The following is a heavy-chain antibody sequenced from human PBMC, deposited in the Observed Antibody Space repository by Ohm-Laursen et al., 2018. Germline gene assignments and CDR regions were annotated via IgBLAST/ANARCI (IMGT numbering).Heavy chain of an antibody. J-gene: IGHJ4*02. CDR3: ARGYSYGHFDY. CDR1: AASVSIHSAA. CDR2: TYYRSKWYN. D-gene: IGHD5-18*01. Sequence: QTLSLTCAISAASVSIHSAAWTWIRQSPSRGLAWLGRTYYRSKWYNDYEVSVESRITIIPDTSKNQFSLQLNSVTPEDTAVFYCARGYSYGHFDYWGQGTLVTVSS. V-gene: IGHV6-1*01.